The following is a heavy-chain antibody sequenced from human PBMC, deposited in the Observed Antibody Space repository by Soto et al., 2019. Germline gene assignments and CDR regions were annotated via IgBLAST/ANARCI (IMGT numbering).Heavy chain of an antibody. Sequence: SETLSLTCSVSDDSINSDKYYWGWIHKPPGKGLEWIGSVYYRGNAYYSPSLQTRVTISLDKSKSQFSLKLNSVTAADSAVYFCARLEGLATISYYFDFWGPGALVTVSS. CDR2: VYYRGNA. V-gene: IGHV4-39*01. D-gene: IGHD3-9*01. J-gene: IGHJ4*02. CDR1: DDSINSDKYY. CDR3: ARLEGLATISYYFDF.